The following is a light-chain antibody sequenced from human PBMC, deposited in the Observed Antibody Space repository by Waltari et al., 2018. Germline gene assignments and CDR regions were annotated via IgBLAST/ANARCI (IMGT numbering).Light chain of an antibody. CDR3: CSYGGSYSFVV. V-gene: IGLV2-11*01. CDR1: SSHVGGYNY. J-gene: IGLJ2*01. Sequence: QSALTQPRSVSGSPGQSVTISCTGTSSHVGGYNYVSWYQQHPGKAPKLIIYDVTKRPSGVPDRFSGSKSGNTASLTISGLQAEDEADYYCCSYGGSYSFVVFGGGTKLTVL. CDR2: DVT.